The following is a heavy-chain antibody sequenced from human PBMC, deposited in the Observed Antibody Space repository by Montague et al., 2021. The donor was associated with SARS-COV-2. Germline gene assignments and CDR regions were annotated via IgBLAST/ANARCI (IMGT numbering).Heavy chain of an antibody. CDR3: ASSGITLTGLDAFDI. J-gene: IGHJ3*02. CDR1: GDSVSRKSDA. Sequence: CAISGDSVSRKSDAWNWIRQSPSRGLEWLGRTYYRSKWDSDYAEXVKXRLVITPDTSKNQVSLQLNSVIPEDTAVYFCASSGITLTGLDAFDIWGQGTMVTVSS. D-gene: IGHD3-9*01. V-gene: IGHV6-1*01. CDR2: TYYRSKWDS.